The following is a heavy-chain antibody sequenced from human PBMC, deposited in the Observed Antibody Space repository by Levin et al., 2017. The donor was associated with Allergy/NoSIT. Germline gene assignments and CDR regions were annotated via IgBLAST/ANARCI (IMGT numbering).Heavy chain of an antibody. CDR3: ARGYEFCDN. J-gene: IGHJ4*02. D-gene: IGHD3-3*01. Sequence: GGSLRLSCAASGYTFSNYGMHWVRQAPGKGLEWVAVIRYDGSNKYYADSVKGRFTISRDNSKNTLYLQMNSLRAEDTAVYYCARGYEFCDNWGQGTLVTVSS. CDR1: GYTFSNYG. CDR2: IRYDGSNK. V-gene: IGHV3-33*01.